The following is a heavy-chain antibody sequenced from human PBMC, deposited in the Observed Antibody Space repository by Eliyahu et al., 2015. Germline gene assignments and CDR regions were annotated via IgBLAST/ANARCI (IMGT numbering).Heavy chain of an antibody. V-gene: IGHV4-61*02. D-gene: IGHD1-1*01. CDR3: AREGTLIHVELNYDYYYMDV. CDR1: GGSISSATYY. Sequence: QEQLQESGPGLVRTSQXLSLTCTVSGGSISSATYYXSWIRQPAGKGLQWIGRVDASGRTNYNPSLKSRVTISLDTSKRQFSLKLNSVTAADTAVYYCAREGTLIHVELNYDYYYMDVWGKGTTVTVSS. CDR2: VDASGRT. J-gene: IGHJ6*03.